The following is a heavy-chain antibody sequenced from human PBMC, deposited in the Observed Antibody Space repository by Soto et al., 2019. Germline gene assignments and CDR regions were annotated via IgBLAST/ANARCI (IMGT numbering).Heavy chain of an antibody. J-gene: IGHJ6*02. Sequence: VQLVESGGTLVQPGGSLRLSCAASGFSFTHYSMNWVRQAPGKGLEWVSYISSGSDTIYYADSVKGRFTITRDNARNSLNLQMLSLRVEVTAVYYCATTGLNVTVFGVVTTFYYYGMDVWGRGTTVTVSS. CDR2: ISSGSDTI. CDR1: GFSFTHYS. D-gene: IGHD3-3*01. V-gene: IGHV3-48*04. CDR3: ATTGLNVTVFGVVTTFYYYGMDV.